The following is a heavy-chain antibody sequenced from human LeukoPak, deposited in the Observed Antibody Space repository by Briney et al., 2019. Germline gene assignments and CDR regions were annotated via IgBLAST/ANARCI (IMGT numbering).Heavy chain of an antibody. V-gene: IGHV1-69*13. D-gene: IGHD2-2*01. CDR2: IIPIFGTA. CDR1: GGTFSSYA. CDR3: ARDRLVPAAARLYYYYYMDV. J-gene: IGHJ6*03. Sequence: SVKVSCKASGGTFSSYAISWVRQAPGQGLEWMGGIIPIFGTANYAHKFQGRVTITADESTSTAYMELSSLRSEDTAVYYCARDRLVPAAARLYYYYYMDVWGKGTTVTVSS.